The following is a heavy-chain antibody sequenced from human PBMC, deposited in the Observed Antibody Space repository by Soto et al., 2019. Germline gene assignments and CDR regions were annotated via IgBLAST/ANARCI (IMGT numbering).Heavy chain of an antibody. D-gene: IGHD2-15*01. V-gene: IGHV1-69*01. J-gene: IGHJ5*02. CDR2: IIPIFGTA. Sequence: QVQLVQSGAEVKKPGSSVKVSCKASGGTFSSYAISWVRQAPGQGLEWMGGIIPIFGTANYAQKFQGRVTITADESTSTAYMELSSLRSEDTAAYYCARESGCSGGSCYSEGYWFDPWGQGTLVTVSS. CDR1: GGTFSSYA. CDR3: ARESGCSGGSCYSEGYWFDP.